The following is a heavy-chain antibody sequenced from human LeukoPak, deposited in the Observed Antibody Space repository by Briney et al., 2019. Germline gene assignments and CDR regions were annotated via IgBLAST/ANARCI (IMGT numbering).Heavy chain of an antibody. CDR2: IYYTGNT. CDR1: GGSISSYY. J-gene: IGHJ4*02. D-gene: IGHD4-17*01. CDR3: AKAYGDYGTTTYRRAYFDY. Sequence: PSETLSLTCTVSGGSISSYYWSWIRQPPGKGLEWIGNIYYTGNTSYNPSLKSRITISLDTSKNQFSLKLSSVTAADTAVYYCAKAYGDYGTTTYRRAYFDYWGQGTLVTVSS. V-gene: IGHV4-59*12.